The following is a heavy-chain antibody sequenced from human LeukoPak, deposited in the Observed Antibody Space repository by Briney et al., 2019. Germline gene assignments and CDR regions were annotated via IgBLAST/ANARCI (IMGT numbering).Heavy chain of an antibody. CDR2: ISYDGSNK. D-gene: IGHD3-22*01. J-gene: IGHJ4*02. V-gene: IGHV3-30*04. CDR3: AASQGGITMIVAAFYGDFDY. CDR1: GFTFSSYA. Sequence: GGSLRLSCAASGFTFSSYAMHWVRQAPGKGLEWVAVISYDGSNKYYADSVKGRFTISRDNSKNTLYLQMNSLRAEDTAVYYCAASQGGITMIVAAFYGDFDYRGKGTLVTVSS.